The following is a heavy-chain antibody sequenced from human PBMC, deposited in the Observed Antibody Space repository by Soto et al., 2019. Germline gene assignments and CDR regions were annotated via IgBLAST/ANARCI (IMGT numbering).Heavy chain of an antibody. CDR3: VKGDRVGRIGELWPPDDGVDV. CDR2: ISGSGAST. Sequence: EVQLLESGGGLVQPGVSLRLSCEASGFTCSIFAMNWVRPAPVQGLELVSAISGSGASTYYADSVKGRFTISRDNSKKMLYLPMIILRAADTAKSYCVKGDRVGRIGELWPPDDGVDVWGQGTRVTASS. J-gene: IGHJ3*01. D-gene: IGHD3-10*01. CDR1: GFTCSIFA. V-gene: IGHV3-23*01.